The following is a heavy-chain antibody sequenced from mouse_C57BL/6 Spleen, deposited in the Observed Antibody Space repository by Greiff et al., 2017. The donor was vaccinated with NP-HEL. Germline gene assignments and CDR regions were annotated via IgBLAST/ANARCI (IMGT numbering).Heavy chain of an antibody. Sequence: EVQLQQSGAELVRPGASVKLSCTASGFNIKDYYMHWVKQRPEQGLEWIGRIDPEDGDPEYAPKFQGKATMTADTSSNTAYLQLSSLTSEDTAVYYCTLDSSGYPFAYWGQGTLVTVSA. D-gene: IGHD3-2*02. CDR3: TLDSSGYPFAY. V-gene: IGHV14-1*01. CDR1: GFNIKDYY. CDR2: IDPEDGDP. J-gene: IGHJ3*01.